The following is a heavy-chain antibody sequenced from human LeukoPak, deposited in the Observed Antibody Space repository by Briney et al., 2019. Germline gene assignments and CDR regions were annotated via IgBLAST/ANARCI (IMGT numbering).Heavy chain of an antibody. J-gene: IGHJ6*03. CDR3: ASGLWQPCYYYYYMDV. V-gene: IGHV1-18*01. D-gene: IGHD5-18*01. CDR2: ISAYNGNT. CDR1: GYTFTSYG. Sequence: ASVKVSCKASGYTFTSYGISWVRQAPGQGLEWTGWISAYNGNTNYAQKLQGRVTMTTDTSTSTAYMELRSLRSDDTAVYYCASGLWQPCYYYYYMDVWGKGTTVTISS.